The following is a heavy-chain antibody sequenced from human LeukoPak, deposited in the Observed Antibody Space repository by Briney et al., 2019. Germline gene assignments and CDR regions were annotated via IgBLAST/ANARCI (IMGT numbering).Heavy chain of an antibody. V-gene: IGHV3-48*03. J-gene: IGHJ6*03. CDR3: ARDDHRYFYYMDV. Sequence: PGGSLRLSCAASGFSFSDYEMNWVRQAPGKGPEWVSYISSSAGTIFYADSVKGRFTISRDNAKNSLYLQMNSLRAEDTAVYYCARDDHRYFYYMDVWGKGTTVTVSS. CDR1: GFSFSDYE. CDR2: ISSSAGTI. D-gene: IGHD1-14*01.